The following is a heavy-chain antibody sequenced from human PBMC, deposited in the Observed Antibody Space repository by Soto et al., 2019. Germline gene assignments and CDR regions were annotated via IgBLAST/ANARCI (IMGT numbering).Heavy chain of an antibody. J-gene: IGHJ6*02. V-gene: IGHV4-34*01. Sequence: SETLSLTCAVYGGSFSGYYWSWIRQPPGKGLEWIGEINHSGSTNYNPSLKSRVTISVDTSKNQFSLKLSSVTAADTAVYYCAREGQRITIFGVVILPGGYYGMDVWGQGTTVTVFS. CDR1: GGSFSGYY. D-gene: IGHD3-3*01. CDR3: AREGQRITIFGVVILPGGYYGMDV. CDR2: INHSGST.